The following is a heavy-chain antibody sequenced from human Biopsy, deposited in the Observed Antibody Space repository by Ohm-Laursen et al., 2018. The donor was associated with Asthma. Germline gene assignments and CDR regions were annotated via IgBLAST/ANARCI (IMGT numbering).Heavy chain of an antibody. CDR2: INSVFGTT. J-gene: IGHJ4*02. V-gene: IGHV1-69*13. D-gene: IGHD2-2*01. Sequence: GASVKVSCKSLGGTFNTYVIGWVRQAPGQGLEWMGGINSVFGTTTYPQKFQDRVTITADDSTSTVYMELSSLRSGDTAVYYCARKAGSCISRTCYSLDFWDQGTLVTVSS. CDR1: GGTFNTYV. CDR3: ARKAGSCISRTCYSLDF.